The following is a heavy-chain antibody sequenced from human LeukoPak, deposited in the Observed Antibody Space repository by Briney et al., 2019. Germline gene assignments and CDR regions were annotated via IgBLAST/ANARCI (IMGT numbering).Heavy chain of an antibody. J-gene: IGHJ4*02. V-gene: IGHV4-61*01. CDR2: ISYSGSA. D-gene: IGHD6-13*01. CDR1: GGSVSSGLNK. CDR3: ARSLYSSSWYEGVAFDY. Sequence: SETLSLTCSVSGGSVSSGLNKWSWIRQPPGKELEWIGDISYSGSASYNPSLRSRVTISLDTSTNQFSLKLSSVTAADTAVYYCARSLYSSSWYEGVAFDYWGQGTPVTVSS.